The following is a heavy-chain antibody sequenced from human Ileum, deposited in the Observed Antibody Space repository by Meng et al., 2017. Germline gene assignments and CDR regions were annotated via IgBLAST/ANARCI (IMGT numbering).Heavy chain of an antibody. V-gene: IGHV3-74*01. CDR3: ARINYVEDS. CDR2: INEDGRVT. Sequence: DVQLVGSGGGLVPPGGSLRLSCAAYWFTFSNYCMHWVRQTPGKGLVWVSRINEDGRVTNYADSVEGRFTVSRDNAKNTLYLQMNSLRVEDTGIYYCARINYVEDSWGQGTLVTVSS. CDR1: WFTFSNYC. D-gene: IGHD3-16*01. J-gene: IGHJ4*02.